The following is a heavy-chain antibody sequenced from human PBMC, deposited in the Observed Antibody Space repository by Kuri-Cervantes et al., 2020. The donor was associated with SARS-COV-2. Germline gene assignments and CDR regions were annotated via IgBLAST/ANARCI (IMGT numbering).Heavy chain of an antibody. CDR2: ISYDGSNK. D-gene: IGHD7-27*01. CDR3: ARDRSDWGSFGAFDI. V-gene: IGHV3-30-3*01. Sequence: LSLTCAASGFTFSSYAMHWVHQAPGKGLEWVAVISYDGSNKYYADSVKGRFTISRDNSKNTLYLQMNSLRAEDTAVYYCARDRSDWGSFGAFDIWGQGTMVTVSS. J-gene: IGHJ3*02. CDR1: GFTFSSYA.